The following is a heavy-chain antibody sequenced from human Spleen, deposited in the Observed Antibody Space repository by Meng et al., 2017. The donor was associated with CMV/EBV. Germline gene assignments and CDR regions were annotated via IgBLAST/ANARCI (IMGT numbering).Heavy chain of an antibody. J-gene: IGHJ4*02. V-gene: IGHV4-4*02. D-gene: IGHD6-19*01. CDR2: IYHSGGT. Sequence: VARQGSGPGLVKPSGTLSLTCAVSGGSISISTWWSWVRQPPGKGLEWIGEIYHSGGTNYNPSLRGRVTISLDKSKNQFSLTLRSVTAADTAVYYCARDPYATGWAGWGQGTLVTVSS. CDR3: ARDPYATGWAG. CDR1: GGSISISTW.